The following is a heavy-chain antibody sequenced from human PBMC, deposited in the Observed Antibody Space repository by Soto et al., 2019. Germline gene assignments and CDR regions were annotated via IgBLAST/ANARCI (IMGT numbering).Heavy chain of an antibody. CDR1: GGSISSGGYY. CDR3: ARSGLGAIDY. Sequence: TSETLSLTCTVSGGSISSGGYYWSWIRQHPGKGLEWIGYIYYSGSTYYNPSPKSRVTISVDTSKNQFSLKLSSVTAADTAVYYCARSGLGAIDYWGQGTLVTVSS. CDR2: IYYSGST. J-gene: IGHJ4*02. V-gene: IGHV4-31*03. D-gene: IGHD1-26*01.